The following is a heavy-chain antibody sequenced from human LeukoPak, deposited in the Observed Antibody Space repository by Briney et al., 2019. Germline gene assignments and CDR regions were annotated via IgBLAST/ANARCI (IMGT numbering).Heavy chain of an antibody. CDR1: GYTFTSYA. J-gene: IGHJ4*02. Sequence: ASVKVSRKASGYTFTSYAMHWVRQAPGQRLEWMGWINAGNGNTKYSQEFQGRVTITRDTSASTAYMELSSLRSEDMAVYYCARDERYCGGGSCSDYGDYGGYFDYWGQGTLVTVSS. V-gene: IGHV1-3*03. D-gene: IGHD2-15*01. CDR2: INAGNGNT. CDR3: ARDERYCGGGSCSDYGDYGGYFDY.